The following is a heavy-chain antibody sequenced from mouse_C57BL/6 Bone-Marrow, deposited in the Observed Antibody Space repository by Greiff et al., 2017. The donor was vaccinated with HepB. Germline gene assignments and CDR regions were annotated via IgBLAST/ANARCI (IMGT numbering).Heavy chain of an antibody. CDR2: IYPSDSET. Sequence: QVQLQQPGAELVRPGSSVKLSCKASGYTFTSYWMDWVKQRPGQGLEWIGNIYPSDSETHYNQKFKDKATLTVDKSSSTAYMQLSSLTAEDSAVYYCARLAAWFAYWGQGTLVTVSA. CDR1: GYTFTSYW. CDR3: ARLAAWFAY. V-gene: IGHV1-61*01. J-gene: IGHJ3*01.